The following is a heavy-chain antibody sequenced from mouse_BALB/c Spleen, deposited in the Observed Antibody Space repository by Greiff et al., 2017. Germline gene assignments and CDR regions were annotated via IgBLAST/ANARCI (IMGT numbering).Heavy chain of an antibody. CDR3: ARERTTSWFAY. Sequence: LQQPGAELVKPGASVKMSCKASGYTFTSYNMHWVKQTPGQGLEWIGAIYPGNGDTSYNQKFKGKATLTADKSSSTAYMQLSSLTSEDSAVYYCARERTTSWFAYWGQGTLVTVSA. V-gene: IGHV1-12*01. CDR2: IYPGNGDT. J-gene: IGHJ3*01. D-gene: IGHD2-13*01. CDR1: GYTFTSYN.